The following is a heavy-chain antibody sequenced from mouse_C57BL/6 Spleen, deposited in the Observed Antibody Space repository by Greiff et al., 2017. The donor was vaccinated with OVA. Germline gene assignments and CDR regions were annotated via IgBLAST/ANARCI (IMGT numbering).Heavy chain of an antibody. V-gene: IGHV5-17*01. CDR3: ARPGGYDWFAY. CDR1: GFTFSDYG. J-gene: IGHJ3*01. Sequence: EVMLVESGGGLVKPGGSLKLSCAASGFTFSDYGMHWVRQAPEKGLEWVAYISSGSSTIYYADTVKGRFTISRDNAKNTLFLQMTRLRSEDTAMYYCARPGGYDWFAYWGQGTLVTVSA. D-gene: IGHD2-2*01. CDR2: ISSGSSTI.